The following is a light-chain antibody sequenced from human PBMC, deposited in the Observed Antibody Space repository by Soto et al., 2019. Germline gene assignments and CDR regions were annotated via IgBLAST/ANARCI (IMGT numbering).Light chain of an antibody. CDR2: DAS. CDR1: QSVPSDS. V-gene: IGKV3-20*01. J-gene: IGKJ4*01. Sequence: EIVLTQSPGTLSLSPGERATVSCGASQSVPSDSLAWYQQKPGQAPRLLIYDASTRAPGIPDRFTGSGSGADFTLTISRLEPEDFAVYYCQQYGSSRSFGGGTRVEIK. CDR3: QQYGSSRS.